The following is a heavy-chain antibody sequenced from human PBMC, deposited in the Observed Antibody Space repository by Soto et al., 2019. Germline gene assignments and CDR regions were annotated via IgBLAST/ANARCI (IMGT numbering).Heavy chain of an antibody. CDR1: AYTFTAYY. V-gene: IGHV1-2*02. Sequence: QVLLVQSGAEVKKPGASVRVSCKASAYTFTAYYIHWVRQAPGQGLEWMGWINPNSGGTNYAQKFQGRVAMTRDTSISTAYMDLSRLSSDGTAVYYCERDNDFWSGFDYWGQGTLVAVSS. CDR2: INPNSGGT. D-gene: IGHD3-3*01. J-gene: IGHJ4*02. CDR3: ERDNDFWSGFDY.